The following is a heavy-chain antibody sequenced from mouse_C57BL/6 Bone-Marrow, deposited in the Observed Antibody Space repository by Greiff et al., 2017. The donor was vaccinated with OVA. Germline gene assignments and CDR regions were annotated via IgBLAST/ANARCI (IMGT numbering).Heavy chain of an antibody. D-gene: IGHD2-3*01. CDR1: GFNIKDYY. J-gene: IGHJ4*01. CDR2: IDPEDGDT. Sequence: EVQLQQSGAELVRPGASVKLSCTASGFNIKDYYMHWVKQRPEQGLEWIGRIDPEDGDTEYAPKFQGKATMTADTSSNTAYLQLSSLTSEDTAVYDSTGGYYVPPYYAMDYWGQRTSVTVSS. V-gene: IGHV14-1*01. CDR3: TGGYYVPPYYAMDY.